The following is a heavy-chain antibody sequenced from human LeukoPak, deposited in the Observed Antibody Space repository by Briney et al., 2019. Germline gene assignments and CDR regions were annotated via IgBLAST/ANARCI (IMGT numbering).Heavy chain of an antibody. D-gene: IGHD3-3*01. J-gene: IGHJ3*02. CDR1: GFTFSSYE. CDR3: ARDGVHYDFWSGYYTAAFGI. V-gene: IGHV3-48*03. Sequence: GGSLRLSCAASGFTFSSYEMNWVRQPPGNGLEWGSYIISSGSTIYYADSVKGRFTISRDNAKNSLYLQMNSLRAEDMAVYYCARDGVHYDFWSGYYTAAFGIWGQGTMVTGSS. CDR2: IISSGSTI.